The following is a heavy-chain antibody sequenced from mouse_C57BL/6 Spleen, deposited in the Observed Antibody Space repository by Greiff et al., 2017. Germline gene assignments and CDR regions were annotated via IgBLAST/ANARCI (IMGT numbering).Heavy chain of an antibody. J-gene: IGHJ4*01. CDR3: ARITTVGGYYAMDY. CDR2: IYPGSGST. V-gene: IGHV1-55*01. D-gene: IGHD1-1*01. CDR1: SYTFTSYW. Sequence: VQLQQPGAELVKPGASVKMSCKASSYTFTSYWITWVKQRPGQGLEWIGDIYPGSGSTNYNEKFKSKATLTVDTSSSTAYMQLSSLTSEDSAVYYCARITTVGGYYAMDYWGQGTSVTVSS.